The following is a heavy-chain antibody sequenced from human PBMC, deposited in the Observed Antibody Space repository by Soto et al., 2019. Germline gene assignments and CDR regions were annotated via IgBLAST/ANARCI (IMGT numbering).Heavy chain of an antibody. CDR3: ARESSGRYYRVSVTAYP. V-gene: IGHV1-2*02. Sequence: ASVKVSCKASGYTFTGYYMHWVRQAPGQGLEWMGWINPNSGGTNYAQKFQGRVTMTRDTSISTAYMELSRLRSDDTAVYYCARESSGRYYRVSVTAYPWGQGTLVTVSS. CDR2: INPNSGGT. D-gene: IGHD1-26*01. J-gene: IGHJ5*02. CDR1: GYTFTGYY.